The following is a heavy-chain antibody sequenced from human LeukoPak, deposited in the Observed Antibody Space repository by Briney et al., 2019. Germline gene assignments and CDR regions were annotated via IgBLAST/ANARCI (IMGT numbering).Heavy chain of an antibody. CDR2: IKHDGSDK. D-gene: IGHD6-13*01. CDR1: GFTISSYC. V-gene: IGHV3-7*01. J-gene: IGHJ6*02. CDR3: AREQQLVRYYYYYGMDV. Sequence: GGSLSFSCAASGFTISSYCMSWLRLAPGKGLEWVVNIKHDGSDKYYVDSVKGRFTISRDNAKNSLYLQMNSLRAEDTAVYYCAREQQLVRYYYYYGMDVWGQGATVTVCS.